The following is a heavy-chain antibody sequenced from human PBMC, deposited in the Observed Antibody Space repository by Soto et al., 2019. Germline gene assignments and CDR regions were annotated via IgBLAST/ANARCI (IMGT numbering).Heavy chain of an antibody. CDR3: ARDFVTLDRGPLHTFDY. CDR2: INTVNGDT. CDR1: GYTFTIFA. D-gene: IGHD3-10*01. Sequence: QVHLVQSGAEVKKPGASVKVSCKASGYTFTIFAIHWMRQAPGQRLEWMGWINTVNGDTQYSQKFQGRVTITKDTSATTAYMELTGLRSEDTALYYCARDFVTLDRGPLHTFDYWGRGTLVTVSS. V-gene: IGHV1-3*04. J-gene: IGHJ4*02.